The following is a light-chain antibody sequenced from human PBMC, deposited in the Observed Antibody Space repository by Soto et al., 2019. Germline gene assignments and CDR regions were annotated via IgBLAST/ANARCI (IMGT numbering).Light chain of an antibody. CDR1: QYIAGL. Sequence: DIVLTQSPATLSLSPGERATLSCRASQYIAGLLAWYQQKPGQAPRLLIYDTSSRATGTPARFSGSGSGTDLTLTISSLEPEDFAVHYCQQRYNWPFTFGQGTKLEIK. CDR2: DTS. CDR3: QQRYNWPFT. V-gene: IGKV3-11*01. J-gene: IGKJ2*01.